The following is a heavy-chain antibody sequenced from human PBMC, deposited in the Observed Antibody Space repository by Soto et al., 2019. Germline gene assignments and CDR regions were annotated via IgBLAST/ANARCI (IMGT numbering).Heavy chain of an antibody. Sequence: GSLRLSCAPSGFTFSSYGMHWVRQAPGKGLEWVAVISYDGSNKYYADSVKGRFTISRDNSKNTLYLQMNSLRAEDTAVFYCAKDLRATRVGYYDSSGSNWFDPWGQGTLVTVSS. J-gene: IGHJ5*02. D-gene: IGHD3-22*01. CDR1: GFTFSSYG. V-gene: IGHV3-30*18. CDR2: ISYDGSNK. CDR3: AKDLRATRVGYYDSSGSNWFDP.